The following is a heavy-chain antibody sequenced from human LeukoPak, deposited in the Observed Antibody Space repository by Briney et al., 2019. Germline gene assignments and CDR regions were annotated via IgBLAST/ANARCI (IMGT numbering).Heavy chain of an antibody. V-gene: IGHV3-13*01. CDR3: ARAITSPDGTFDI. CDR1: GFTFSSYD. D-gene: IGHD1-14*01. Sequence: GGSLRLSCSASGFTFSSYDMHWVRQATGKGLEWVSGIGTAGDTYYPGPVKGVFTISRENARNSLYLQMNSLRAEDTAVYFCARAITSPDGTFDIWGQGTMVTVSS. J-gene: IGHJ3*02. CDR2: IGTAGDT.